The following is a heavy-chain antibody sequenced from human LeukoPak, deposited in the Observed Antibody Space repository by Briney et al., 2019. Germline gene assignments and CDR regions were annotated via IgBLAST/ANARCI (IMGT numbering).Heavy chain of an antibody. CDR2: ISGSGGST. D-gene: IGHD3-10*01. CDR1: GFTFSSYA. Sequence: PGGSLRLSCAASGFTFSSYAMSWVRQAPGKGLEWVSAISGSGGSTYYADSVKGRFTISRDNSKNTLYLQMNSLRAEDTAVYYCAKVGPLWFGELWNYFDYWGQGTLVTVSS. J-gene: IGHJ4*02. V-gene: IGHV3-23*01. CDR3: AKVGPLWFGELWNYFDY.